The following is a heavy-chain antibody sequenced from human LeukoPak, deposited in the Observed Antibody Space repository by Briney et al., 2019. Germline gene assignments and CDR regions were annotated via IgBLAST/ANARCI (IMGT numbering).Heavy chain of an antibody. D-gene: IGHD3-16*01. Sequence: PSETLSLTCTVSGGSISSSSYYWGWIRQPPGTGLEWIGSIYYSGSTYYNPSLKSRVTISVDTSKNQFSLKLSSVTAADTAVYYCARDDSYDYVWGPFDYWGQGTLVTVSS. J-gene: IGHJ4*02. CDR1: GGSISSSSYY. CDR3: ARDDSYDYVWGPFDY. CDR2: IYYSGST. V-gene: IGHV4-39*07.